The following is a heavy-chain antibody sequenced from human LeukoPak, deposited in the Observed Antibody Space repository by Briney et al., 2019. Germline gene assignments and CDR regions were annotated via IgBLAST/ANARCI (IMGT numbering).Heavy chain of an antibody. CDR3: ARHGVSSGYDPYYFDY. D-gene: IGHD5-12*01. Sequence: SETLSLTCAVYGGSFSGYYWSWIRQPPGKGLEWIGKINHSGSTNYNPSLKSRVTISVDTSKNQFSLKLSSVTAADTAVYYCARHGVSSGYDPYYFDYWGQGTLVTVSS. CDR2: INHSGST. CDR1: GGSFSGYY. V-gene: IGHV4-34*01. J-gene: IGHJ4*02.